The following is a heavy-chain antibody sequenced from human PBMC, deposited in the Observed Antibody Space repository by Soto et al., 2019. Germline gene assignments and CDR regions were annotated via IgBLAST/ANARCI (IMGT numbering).Heavy chain of an antibody. CDR2: IDPSDSYT. V-gene: IGHV5-10-1*03. J-gene: IGHJ3*02. D-gene: IGHD3-22*01. CDR1: GYSFTSYW. CDR3: ARQWYYDSSGYQPAAHDAFDI. Sequence: EVQLVQSGAEVKKPGESLRISCKGSGYSFTSYWISWVRQMPGKGLEWMGRIDPSDSYTNYSPSFQGHVTISADKSISTAYLQWSSLKASDTAMYYCARQWYYDSSGYQPAAHDAFDIWGQGTMVTVSS.